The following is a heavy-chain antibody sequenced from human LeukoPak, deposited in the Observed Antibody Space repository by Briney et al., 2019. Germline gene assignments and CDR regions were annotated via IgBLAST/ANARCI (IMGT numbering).Heavy chain of an antibody. V-gene: IGHV3-15*01. J-gene: IGHJ5*02. Sequence: GGSLRLSCAASGFTFSNAWMSWVGQAPGTGLEWVGRTKSNSNGGTADYAAPVEGRFTISRDDSKNTLFLQMNGLKTEDTAVYYCTTEYYAPNLFDPWGQGTLVTVSS. D-gene: IGHD2-2*01. CDR2: TKSNSNGGTA. CDR3: TTEYYAPNLFDP. CDR1: GFTFSNAW.